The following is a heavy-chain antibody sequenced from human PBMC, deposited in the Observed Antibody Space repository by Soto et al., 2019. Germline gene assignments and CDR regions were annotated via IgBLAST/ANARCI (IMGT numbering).Heavy chain of an antibody. CDR1: GFSLSTSGVG. Sequence: QITLKESGPTLVKPTQTLTLTCTFSGFSLSTSGVGVGWIRQPPGKALEWLALIYWNDDKRYSPSLKSRLTITKDTSKNQVVLTMSNMDPVDTATYYCAHRRRVGATNRIVSDPPDYWGQGTLVTVSS. J-gene: IGHJ4*02. CDR3: AHRRRVGATNRIVSDPPDY. CDR2: IYWNDDK. D-gene: IGHD1-26*01. V-gene: IGHV2-5*01.